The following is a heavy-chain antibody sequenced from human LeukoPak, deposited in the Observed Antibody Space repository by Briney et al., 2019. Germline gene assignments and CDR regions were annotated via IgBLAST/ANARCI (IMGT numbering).Heavy chain of an antibody. CDR3: ARHPRAYYGSGPFDY. J-gene: IGHJ4*02. D-gene: IGHD3-10*01. CDR1: GGSISSSSYY. V-gene: IGHV4-39*01. CDR2: IYYSGST. Sequence: PSETLSLTCTVSGGSISSSSYYWGWIRQPPGKGLEWIGSIYYSGSTYYNPSLKSRVTISVDTSKNQFSLKLSSVTAADTAVYYCARHPRAYYGSGPFDYWGQGTLVTVSS.